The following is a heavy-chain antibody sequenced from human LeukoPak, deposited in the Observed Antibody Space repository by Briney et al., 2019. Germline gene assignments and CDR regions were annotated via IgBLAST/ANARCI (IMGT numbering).Heavy chain of an antibody. V-gene: IGHV1-69*13. Sequence: GASVKVSCKASGGTFSSYAISWVRQAPGQGLEWMGGVIPIFGTANYAQKFQGRVTITADESTSTAYMELSSLRSEDTAVYYCARDPREGIAAGWGQGTLVTVSS. CDR1: GGTFSSYA. J-gene: IGHJ4*02. CDR2: VIPIFGTA. D-gene: IGHD6-13*01. CDR3: ARDPREGIAAG.